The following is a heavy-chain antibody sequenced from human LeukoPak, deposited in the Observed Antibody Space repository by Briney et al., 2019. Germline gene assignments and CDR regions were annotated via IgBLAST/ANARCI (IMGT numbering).Heavy chain of an antibody. V-gene: IGHV4-39*01. Sequence: SETLSLTCNVSGGSISSNTYFWGWIRRPPGKGLEWIGSIRYSGSAYYNPSLKSRVTISVDTSKNQFSLNLSSLTAADTAVYYCATSDTVSTYNWFDPWGQGTLVTVS. CDR1: GGSISSNTYF. J-gene: IGHJ5*02. CDR3: ATSDTVSTYNWFDP. D-gene: IGHD5/OR15-5a*01. CDR2: IRYSGSA.